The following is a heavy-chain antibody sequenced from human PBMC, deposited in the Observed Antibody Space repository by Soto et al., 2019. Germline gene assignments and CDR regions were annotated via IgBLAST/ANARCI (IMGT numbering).Heavy chain of an antibody. CDR3: ARELYDFWSGSRVKMDV. J-gene: IGHJ6*02. CDR2: ISAYNGNT. D-gene: IGHD3-3*01. CDR1: GYTFTSYG. Sequence: ASVKVSCKASGYTFTSYGISWVRQAPGQGLEWMGWISAYNGNTNYAQKLQGRVTMTTDTSTSTAYMELRSLRSDDTAVYYCARELYDFWSGSRVKMDVWGQGTTVTVSS. V-gene: IGHV1-18*04.